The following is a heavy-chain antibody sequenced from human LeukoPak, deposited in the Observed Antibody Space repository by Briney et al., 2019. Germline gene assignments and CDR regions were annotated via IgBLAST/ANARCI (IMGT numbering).Heavy chain of an antibody. V-gene: IGHV3-48*01. CDR3: AKDSRNLPFDY. Sequence: PGGSLRLSCAASGFTFSSYSMNWVRQAPGKGLEWVSYISSSSSTIYYADSVKGRFTISRDNAKNSLYLQMNSLRGEDTAVYYCAKDSRNLPFDYWGQGTLVTVSS. CDR1: GFTFSSYS. D-gene: IGHD1-14*01. J-gene: IGHJ4*02. CDR2: ISSSSSTI.